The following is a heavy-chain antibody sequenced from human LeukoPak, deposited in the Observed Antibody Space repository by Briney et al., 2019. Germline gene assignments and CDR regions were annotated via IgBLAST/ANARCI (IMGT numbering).Heavy chain of an antibody. V-gene: IGHV1-2*02. D-gene: IGHD3-16*02. CDR3: ARDYLDYDYVWGSYLPGY. Sequence: APVKVSCKASGYTFTSYYMHWVRQAPGQGLEWMGWINPNSGGTNYAQKFQGRVTMTRDTSISTAYMELSRLRSEDTAVYYCARDYLDYDYVWGSYLPGYWGQGTLVTVSS. J-gene: IGHJ4*02. CDR1: GYTFTSYY. CDR2: INPNSGGT.